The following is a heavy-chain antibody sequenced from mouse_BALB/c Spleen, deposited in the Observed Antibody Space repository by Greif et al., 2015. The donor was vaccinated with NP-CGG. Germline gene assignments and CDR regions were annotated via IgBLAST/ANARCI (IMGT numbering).Heavy chain of an antibody. V-gene: IGHV1-7*01. CDR3: ARRKGDYDDGYYVDY. CDR1: GYTFTSYW. D-gene: IGHD2-4*01. CDR2: INPSTGYT. J-gene: IGHJ2*01. Sequence: VQLQQSGAELAKPGASVKMSCKASGYTFTSYWMHWVKQRPGQGLEWIGYINPSTGYTEYNQKFKDKATLTADKSSSAAFKQQSSLTAENSAGYDCARRKGDYDDGYYVDYCGQGTTLSVSS.